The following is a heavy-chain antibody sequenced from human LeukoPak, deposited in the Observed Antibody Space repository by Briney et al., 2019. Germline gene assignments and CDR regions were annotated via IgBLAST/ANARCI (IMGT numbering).Heavy chain of an antibody. CDR3: AKDERIQLWLEPHAVDY. CDR2: ISSSSSYI. V-gene: IGHV3-21*01. J-gene: IGHJ4*02. CDR1: GFTFSSYS. D-gene: IGHD5-18*01. Sequence: GGSLRLSCAASGFTFSSYSMNWVRQAPGKGLEWVSSISSSSSYIYYADSVKGRFTISRDNAKNSLYLQMNSLRAEDTAVYYCAKDERIQLWLEPHAVDYWGQGTLVTVS.